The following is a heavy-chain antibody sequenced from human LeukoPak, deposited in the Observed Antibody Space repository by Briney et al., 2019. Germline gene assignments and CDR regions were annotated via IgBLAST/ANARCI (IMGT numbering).Heavy chain of an antibody. V-gene: IGHV3-23*01. CDR2: IGGSGSST. J-gene: IGHJ4*02. Sequence: QPGGSLRLSCAASGFRFSNYAMSWVRQAPGKGLEWVSGIGGSGSSTYYADSVKGRFTISRDNSKNTLYLQMNSLRAEDTAVYYCAKLWFGELGAVYFDYWGQGTLVTVPS. CDR3: AKLWFGELGAVYFDY. D-gene: IGHD3-10*01. CDR1: GFRFSNYA.